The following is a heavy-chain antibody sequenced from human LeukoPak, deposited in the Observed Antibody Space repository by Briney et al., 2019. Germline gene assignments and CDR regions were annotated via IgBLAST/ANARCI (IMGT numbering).Heavy chain of an antibody. CDR1: GFTFSSYA. V-gene: IGHV3-23*01. J-gene: IGHJ4*02. D-gene: IGHD1-26*01. Sequence: GGSLRLSCAASGFTFSSYAMSWVRQVPGKGLEWVSVISGSGDNTYYADSVKGRFTISRDNAKNSLYLQMNSLRAEDTAVYFCARGGSYSLAIGQWGQGTLVTVS. CDR3: ARGGSYSLAIGQ. CDR2: ISGSGDNT.